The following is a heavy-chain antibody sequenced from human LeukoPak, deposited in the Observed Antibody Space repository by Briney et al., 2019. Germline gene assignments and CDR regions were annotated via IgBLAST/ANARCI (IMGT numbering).Heavy chain of an antibody. CDR3: ARDWYCSSTSCLGDFYYYYYGMDV. D-gene: IGHD2-2*01. V-gene: IGHV1-18*01. Sequence: GASVKVSCKASGYTFTSYGISWVRQAPGQGLEWMGWISAYNGNTNYAQKLQGRVTMTTDTSTSTAYMELRSLRSDDTAVYYCARDWYCSSTSCLGDFYYYYYGMDVWGQGTTVTVSS. J-gene: IGHJ6*02. CDR2: ISAYNGNT. CDR1: GYTFTSYG.